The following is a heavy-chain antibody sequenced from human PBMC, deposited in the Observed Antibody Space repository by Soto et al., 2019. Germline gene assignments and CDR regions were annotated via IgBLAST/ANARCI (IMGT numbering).Heavy chain of an antibody. CDR2: IYYSGST. J-gene: IGHJ6*02. Sequence: SETLSLTCTVSGGSISSYYWSWIRQPPGKGLEWIGYIYYSGSTNYNPSLKSRVTISVDTSKNQFSLKPSSVTAADTAVYYCARVSGWGSGWYGYYYYYGMDVWGQGTTVTVSS. D-gene: IGHD6-19*01. CDR3: ARVSGWGSGWYGYYYYYGMDV. V-gene: IGHV4-59*01. CDR1: GGSISSYY.